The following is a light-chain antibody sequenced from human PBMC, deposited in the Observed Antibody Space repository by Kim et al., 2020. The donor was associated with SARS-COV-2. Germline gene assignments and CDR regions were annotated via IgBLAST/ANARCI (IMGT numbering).Light chain of an antibody. V-gene: IGKV1-5*03. CDR3: QQYNSLWT. Sequence: DIQMTQSPSTLSASVGDRVTITCRASQSINNWLAWYQQKPGKAPTLLIYKTSSLESGVPSRFSGSGSGTEFTLTISSLQPDDFATYYCQQYNSLWTFGQGTKVEIK. J-gene: IGKJ1*01. CDR2: KTS. CDR1: QSINNW.